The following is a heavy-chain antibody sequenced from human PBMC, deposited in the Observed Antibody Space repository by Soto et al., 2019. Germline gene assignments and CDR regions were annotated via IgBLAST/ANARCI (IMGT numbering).Heavy chain of an antibody. J-gene: IGHJ5*02. D-gene: IGHD3-16*01. CDR2: IFDSGSTT. CDR1: GGSISGYY. Sequence: SETLSLTCTVSGGSISGYYWSWIRQPPGKSLQWIAYIFDSGSTTNYNPSLKSRVSISVDTSKNQFSLRLSSVTAADTAVYYCATGGYDWSTWGQGTLVTVSS. CDR3: ATGGYDWST. V-gene: IGHV4-59*01.